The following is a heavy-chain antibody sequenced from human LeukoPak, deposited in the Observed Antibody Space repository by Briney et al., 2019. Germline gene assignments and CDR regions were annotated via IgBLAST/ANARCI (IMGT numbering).Heavy chain of an antibody. D-gene: IGHD6-13*01. CDR1: GFTVSSNY. V-gene: IGHV3-66*01. CDR3: AKDRQQLANFDY. J-gene: IGHJ4*02. Sequence: GGSLRLSCAASGFTVSSNYMTWVRQAPGKGLEWVSIIYSGGSTSYADSVKGRFTISRDNSKNTLYLQMNSLRTEDTAVYYCAKDRQQLANFDYWGQGTLVTVSS. CDR2: IYSGGST.